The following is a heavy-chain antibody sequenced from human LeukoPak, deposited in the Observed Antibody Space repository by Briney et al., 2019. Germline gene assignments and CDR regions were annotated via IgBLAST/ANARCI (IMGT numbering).Heavy chain of an antibody. V-gene: IGHV4-34*01. Sequence: PSETLSLTCYGGSFSGYYWSWIRQPPGKGLEWIGEINHSGSTNYNPSLKSRVTISVDTSKNQFSLKLSSVTAADTAVYYCARGRHRVYYDSSGYYFYFDYWGQGTLVTVSS. CDR1: GGSFSGYY. J-gene: IGHJ4*02. CDR2: INHSGST. D-gene: IGHD3-22*01. CDR3: ARGRHRVYYDSSGYYFYFDY.